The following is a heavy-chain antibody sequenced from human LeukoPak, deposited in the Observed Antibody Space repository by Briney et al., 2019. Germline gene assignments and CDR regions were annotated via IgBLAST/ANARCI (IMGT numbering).Heavy chain of an antibody. CDR3: ARTSGCSSTSCYLDY. V-gene: IGHV1-69*04. D-gene: IGHD2-2*01. Sequence: SVKVSCKASGGTXSSYAISWVRQAPGQGLEWMGRIIPILGIANYAQKFQGRVTITADKSTSTAYMELNSLRSEDTAVYYCARTSGCSSTSCYLDYWGQGTLVTVSS. CDR2: IIPILGIA. J-gene: IGHJ4*02. CDR1: GGTXSSYA.